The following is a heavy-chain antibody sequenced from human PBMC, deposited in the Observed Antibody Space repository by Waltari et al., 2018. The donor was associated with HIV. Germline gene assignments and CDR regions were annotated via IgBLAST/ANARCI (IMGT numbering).Heavy chain of an antibody. V-gene: IGHV2-5*01. CDR1: GFSLSTSGVV. CDR2: TYPNDDK. D-gene: IGHD3-10*01. J-gene: IGHJ3*02. Sequence: QITLKESGPTLVKPTQTLTLTCPFSGFSLSTSGVVVGWIRQPPGKALEWLALTYPNDDKRYSPSLKSRLTITKDISKNQVVLTMTNMDPVDTATYYCAHPYGSSAFDIWGQGTMVTVSS. CDR3: AHPYGSSAFDI.